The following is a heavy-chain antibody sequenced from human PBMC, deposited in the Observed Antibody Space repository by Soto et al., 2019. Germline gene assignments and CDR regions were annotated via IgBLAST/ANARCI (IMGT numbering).Heavy chain of an antibody. J-gene: IGHJ4*02. CDR2: IIPIFGTA. CDR1: GGTFSSYA. CDR3: ATELRRIAVAGTPCGY. Sequence: QVQLVQSGAEVKKPGSSVKVSCKASGGTFSSYAISWVRQAPGQGLEWMGGIIPIFGTANYAQKFQGRVTITADEYTSTAYMELSSLRSEDRAVYYCATELRRIAVAGTPCGYWGEGTPVTVS. D-gene: IGHD6-19*01. V-gene: IGHV1-69*12.